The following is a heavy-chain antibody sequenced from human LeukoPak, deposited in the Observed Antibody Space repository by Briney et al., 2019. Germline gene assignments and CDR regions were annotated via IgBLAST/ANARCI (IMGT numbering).Heavy chain of an antibody. V-gene: IGHV1-2*06. CDR2: INPNSGGT. D-gene: IGHD6-19*01. Sequence: ASVKVSCKAAGYTFTGYYMFWVRQAPGQGLEWMGRINPNSGGTNYAQKFQGRVTMTRDTSISTASMELSWLRSDDTAVYYCARVGSSGWYVHPTLDYWGQGTLVTVSS. CDR3: ARVGSSGWYVHPTLDY. J-gene: IGHJ4*02. CDR1: GYTFTGYY.